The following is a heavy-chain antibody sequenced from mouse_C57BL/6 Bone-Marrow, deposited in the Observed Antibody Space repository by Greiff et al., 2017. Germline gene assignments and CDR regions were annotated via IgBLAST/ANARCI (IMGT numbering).Heavy chain of an antibody. D-gene: IGHD2-3*01. V-gene: IGHV1-69*01. CDR3: ARRWLLNAMDY. CDR2: IDPSDSYT. Sequence: QVQLQQSGAELVMPGASVKLSCKASGYTFTSYWMHWVKQRPGQGLEWIGEIDPSDSYTNYNQKFKGKSTLTVDKSSSTAYMQLRSLTSEDSAVYYCARRWLLNAMDYWGQGTSVTVSS. CDR1: GYTFTSYW. J-gene: IGHJ4*01.